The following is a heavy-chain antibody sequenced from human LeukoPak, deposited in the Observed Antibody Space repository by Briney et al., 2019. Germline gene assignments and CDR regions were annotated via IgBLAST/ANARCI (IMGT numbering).Heavy chain of an antibody. CDR3: ARNQFFRGVVGATTLDY. V-gene: IGHV3-7*01. CDR2: IKQDGSEK. D-gene: IGHD1-26*01. J-gene: IGHJ4*02. CDR1: GFTFSSYW. Sequence: GGSLRLSCAASGFTFSSYWMSWVRQAPGKGREWVANIKQDGSEKYYVDSVKGRFTISRDNAKNSLYLQMNSLRAEDTAVYYCARNQFFRGVVGATTLDYWGQGTLVTVSS.